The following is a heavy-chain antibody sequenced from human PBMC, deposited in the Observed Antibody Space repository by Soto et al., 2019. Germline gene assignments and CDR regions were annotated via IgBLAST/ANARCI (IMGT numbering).Heavy chain of an antibody. CDR3: TFDYASYGMDV. D-gene: IGHD3-16*01. V-gene: IGHV3-30-3*01. CDR1: GFTLSYYA. Sequence: QVQLVESGGGVVQPGRSLRLSCAASGFTLSYYAMHWVRQAPGKGLEWVAVVSFDGSNKYYADSVQGRFTISRDNSNNTLSLQMNSLRVEDTAVYYCTFDYASYGMDVWGQGTTVTVS. CDR2: VSFDGSNK. J-gene: IGHJ6*02.